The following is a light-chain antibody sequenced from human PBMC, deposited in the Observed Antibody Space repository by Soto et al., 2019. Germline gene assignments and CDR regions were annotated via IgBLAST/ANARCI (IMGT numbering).Light chain of an antibody. CDR3: SSYTSSSTLVV. CDR1: SSDVGGYHY. J-gene: IGLJ2*01. CDR2: DVS. V-gene: IGLV2-14*01. Sequence: QSALPQPASVSGSPGQSITISCTGTSSDVGGYHYVSWYQQHPGKAPKLMLYDVSNRPSGVSNRFSGSKSGNTASLPLSGLRAEDEADYYCSSYTSSSTLVVFGGGTKRTVL.